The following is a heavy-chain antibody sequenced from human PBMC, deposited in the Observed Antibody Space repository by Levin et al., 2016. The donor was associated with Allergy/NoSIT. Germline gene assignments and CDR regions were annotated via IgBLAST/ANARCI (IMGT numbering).Heavy chain of an antibody. V-gene: IGHV3-11*01. CDR3: AGSPSSRYFSLYTDG. CDR1: GSVFSDYY. J-gene: IGHJ6*03. Sequence: GESLKISCDASGSVFSDYYMNWVRQAPGRGLEWIAYISDDGKTAHYADSVKGRFIISRDNYKSAMFLQMNSLRVDDTAVYYCAGSPSSRYFSLYTDGGARGTAVTVSS. CDR2: ISDDGKTA. D-gene: IGHD1-26*01.